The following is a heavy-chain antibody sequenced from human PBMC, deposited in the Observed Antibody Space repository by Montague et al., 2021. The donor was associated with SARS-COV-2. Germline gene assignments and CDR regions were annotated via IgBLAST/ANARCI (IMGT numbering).Heavy chain of an antibody. D-gene: IGHD2-15*01. V-gene: IGHV3-74*01. J-gene: IGHJ6*02. CDR1: GFTFSSYW. CDR3: AGDQNCSDGSCYSNYYYYGMDV. Sequence: SLRLSCSASGFTFSSYWMHWVRQAPGKGLVWVSRINSDGSSTSYXDSVKGRFTISRDNAKNTLYLQMNSLRAEDTAVYYCAGDQNCSDGSCYSNYYYYGMDVWGQGTTVTVSS. CDR2: INSDGSST.